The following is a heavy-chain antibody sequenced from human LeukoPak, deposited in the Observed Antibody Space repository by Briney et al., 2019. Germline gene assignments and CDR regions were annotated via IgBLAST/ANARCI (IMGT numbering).Heavy chain of an antibody. J-gene: IGHJ6*02. Sequence: SETLSLTCTVSGGSISSSSYYWGWIRQPPGKGLEWIGSIYYSGSTYYNPSLKNRVTISVDTSKNQFFLKLSSVTAADTAVYYCARHKPGSYYFGMDVWGQGTMVTVS. D-gene: IGHD3-10*01. CDR3: ARHKPGSYYFGMDV. CDR1: GGSISSSSYY. V-gene: IGHV4-39*01. CDR2: IYYSGST.